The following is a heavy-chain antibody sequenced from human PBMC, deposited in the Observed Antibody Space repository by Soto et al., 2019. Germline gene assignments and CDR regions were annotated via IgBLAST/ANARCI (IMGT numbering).Heavy chain of an antibody. CDR2: MNPNSGNT. D-gene: IGHD2-2*01. V-gene: IGHV1-8*01. J-gene: IGHJ6*02. CDR3: ARGPDNIVLVPAALKAYYYGMDV. CDR1: GYTFTSYD. Sequence: ASVKVSCKASGYTFTSYDINWVRQATGQGLEWMGWMNPNSGNTGYAQKFQGRVTMTRNTSISTAYMELSSLRSEDTAVYYCARGPDNIVLVPAALKAYYYGMDVWGQGTTVTVSS.